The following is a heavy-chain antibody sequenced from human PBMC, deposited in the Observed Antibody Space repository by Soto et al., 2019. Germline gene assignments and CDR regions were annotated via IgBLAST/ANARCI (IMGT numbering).Heavy chain of an antibody. Sequence: QVQLQESGPGLVKPSETLSLTCTVSGASISGYFWNWIRQPPGRGLEWIGYIHSSGSTKYNPSLRSGVPISLDPSKNQFSLHLSSGTAADPAVYYWGRPGGGGDWGQGTLVTVSS. V-gene: IGHV4-59*01. J-gene: IGHJ4*02. CDR2: IHSSGST. D-gene: IGHD3-10*01. CDR1: GASISGYF. CDR3: GRPGGGGD.